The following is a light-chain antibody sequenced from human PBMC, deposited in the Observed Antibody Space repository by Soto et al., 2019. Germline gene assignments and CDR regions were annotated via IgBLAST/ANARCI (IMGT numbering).Light chain of an antibody. Sequence: QSVLTQPRSVSGSPGQSVTISCTGTSSDVGGYNYVSWYQQHPGKAPKLMIYDVSKRPSGVPDRFSGSKSGNTASLTISGLQAEDEADYYCCSYAGSYTFTVFGTGTKLTRP. J-gene: IGLJ1*01. CDR2: DVS. V-gene: IGLV2-11*01. CDR3: CSYAGSYTFTV. CDR1: SSDVGGYNY.